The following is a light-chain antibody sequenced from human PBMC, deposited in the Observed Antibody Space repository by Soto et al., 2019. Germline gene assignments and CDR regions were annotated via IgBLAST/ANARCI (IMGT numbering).Light chain of an antibody. CDR3: QQYNNWPPIT. CDR2: DAS. CDR1: QSVSSN. Sequence: EIVMTQSPATLSVSPGERATLSCRASQSVSSNLAWYQQKPGQAPRLLIYDASTRATGIPARFSGSGSGTEFTLTIGSLQSEDFAAYYCQQYNNWPPITFGQGTRLEIK. V-gene: IGKV3-15*01. J-gene: IGKJ5*01.